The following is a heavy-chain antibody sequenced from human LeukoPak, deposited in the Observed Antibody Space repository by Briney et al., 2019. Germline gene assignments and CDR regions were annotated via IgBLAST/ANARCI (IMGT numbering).Heavy chain of an antibody. V-gene: IGHV2-5*01. CDR2: IYWHDAK. CDR3: AHLRATDWYFFDY. Sequence: SGPTLVNPTQTLTLTCTFSGFSLSSPGVGVGWTRQHPGSALEWLAHIYWHDAKYYSPSLKSRLTITKDTSKNQVVLTMTNMDPVDTGTYFCAHLRATDWYFFDYWGQGTLVTVSS. J-gene: IGHJ4*02. CDR1: GFSLSSPGVG. D-gene: IGHD3-9*01.